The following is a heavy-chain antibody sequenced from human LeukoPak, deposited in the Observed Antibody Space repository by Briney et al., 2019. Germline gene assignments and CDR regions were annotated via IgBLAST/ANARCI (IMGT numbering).Heavy chain of an antibody. CDR1: GYTFTSYA. V-gene: IGHV1-3*01. J-gene: IGHJ4*01. CDR2: INACNGNT. Sequence: ASVKVSCTASGYTFTSYAMHWVRQAPGQRLEWMGWINACNGNTKYSQKFHGRGTITRDTYASTAYMELSSLRSEDTAVCDCGRAGAVTTFFDYWGQGTLVTVSS. D-gene: IGHD4-17*01. CDR3: GRAGAVTTFFDY.